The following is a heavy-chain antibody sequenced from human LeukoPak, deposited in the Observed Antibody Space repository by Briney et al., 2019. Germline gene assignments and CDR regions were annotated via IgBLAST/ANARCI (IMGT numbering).Heavy chain of an antibody. CDR3: AKVTYGSGTYGAFDY. CDR1: GFTFSSYS. Sequence: GGSLGLSCAASGFTFSSYSMKWVRQAPGKGLEWVSSISSSSSYIYYADSVKGRFTISRDNAKNSLYLQMNSLRAEDTAVYYCAKVTYGSGTYGAFDYWGQGTLVTVSS. J-gene: IGHJ4*02. V-gene: IGHV3-21*04. CDR2: ISSSSSYI. D-gene: IGHD3-10*01.